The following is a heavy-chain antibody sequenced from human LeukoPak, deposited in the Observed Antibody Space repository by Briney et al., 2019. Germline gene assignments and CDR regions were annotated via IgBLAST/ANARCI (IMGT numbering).Heavy chain of an antibody. CDR1: GGSFSGYY. J-gene: IGHJ3*02. CDR3: ARDKLEYSSGWYYAFDI. Sequence: SETLSLTCAVYGGSFSGYYWSWIRQPPGKGLEWIGEINHSGSTNYNPSLKSRVTISVDTSKNQFSLKLSSVTAADTAVYYCARDKLEYSSGWYYAFDIWGQGTMVTVSS. CDR2: INHSGST. V-gene: IGHV4-34*01. D-gene: IGHD6-19*01.